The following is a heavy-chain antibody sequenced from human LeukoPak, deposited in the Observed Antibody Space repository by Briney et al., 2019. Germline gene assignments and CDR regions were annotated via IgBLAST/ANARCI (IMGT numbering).Heavy chain of an antibody. V-gene: IGHV1-3*01. J-gene: IGHJ4*02. CDR2: INAGNGNT. D-gene: IGHD3-16*01. Sequence: ASVKVSCKASGYVFIDYAINWVRQAPGQGLEWMGWINAGNGNTKYSQKFQGRVTITRDTSASTAYMELSSLRSEDTAVYYCAREMITFGGVIWGQGTLVTVSS. CDR1: GYVFIDYA. CDR3: AREMITFGGVI.